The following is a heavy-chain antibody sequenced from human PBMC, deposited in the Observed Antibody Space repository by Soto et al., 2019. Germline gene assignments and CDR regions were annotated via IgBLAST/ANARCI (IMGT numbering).Heavy chain of an antibody. J-gene: IGHJ4*02. CDR1: GFTFGRHG. CDR2: IGSDGRRD. V-gene: IGHV3-33*01. Sequence: QVQLVESGGGVVQPGGSLRLSCAASGFTFGRHGMHWVRQAPGKGLEWVAVIGSDGRRDSYADSVKGRFTISRDNGQNTLYLQMNSLIAEDTAVYYCARDDDYGDKGLDYWGQGTLVTVSS. CDR3: ARDDDYGDKGLDY. D-gene: IGHD4-17*01.